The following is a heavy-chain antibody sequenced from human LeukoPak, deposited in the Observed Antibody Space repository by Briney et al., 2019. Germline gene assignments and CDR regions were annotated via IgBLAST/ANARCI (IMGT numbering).Heavy chain of an antibody. CDR1: GGSFSGYY. Sequence: SETLSLTCAVYGGSFSGYYWSWIRQPPGKGLEWIGYIYYSGSTNYNPSLKSRVTISVDTSKNQFSLKLSSVTAADTAVYYCARAALSYGSLSFDIWGQGTMVTVSS. D-gene: IGHD5-18*01. J-gene: IGHJ3*02. CDR3: ARAALSYGSLSFDI. V-gene: IGHV4-59*01. CDR2: IYYSGST.